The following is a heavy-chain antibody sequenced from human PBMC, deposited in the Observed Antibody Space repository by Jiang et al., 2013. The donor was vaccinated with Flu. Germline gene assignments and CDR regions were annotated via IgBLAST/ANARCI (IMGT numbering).Heavy chain of an antibody. D-gene: IGHD6-19*01. J-gene: IGHJ4*02. V-gene: IGHV1-3*01. CDR3: ARDLRIAVAPGPGY. CDR1: GYTFTSYA. Sequence: VKKPGASVKVSCKASGYTFTSYAMHWVRQAPGQRLEWMGWINAGNGNTKYSQKFQGRVTITRDTSASTAYMELSSLRSEDTAVYYCARDLRIAVAPGPGYWGQGTLVTVSS. CDR2: INAGNGNT.